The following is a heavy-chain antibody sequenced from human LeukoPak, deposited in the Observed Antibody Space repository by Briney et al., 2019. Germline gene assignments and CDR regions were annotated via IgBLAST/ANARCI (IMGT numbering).Heavy chain of an antibody. J-gene: IGHJ4*02. V-gene: IGHV4-39*01. CDR2: IYYSGST. CDR1: GGSISSYY. D-gene: IGHD2-15*01. Sequence: SETLSLTCTVSGGSISSYYWGWIRQPPGKGLEWIGSIYYSGSTYYNPSLKSRVTISVDTSKNQFSLKLSSVTAADTAVYYCARQRAYCSGGSCYFPSFDYWGQGTLVTVSS. CDR3: ARQRAYCSGGSCYFPSFDY.